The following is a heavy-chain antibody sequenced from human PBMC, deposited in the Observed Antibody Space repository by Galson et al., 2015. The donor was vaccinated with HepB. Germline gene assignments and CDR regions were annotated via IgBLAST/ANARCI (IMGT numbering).Heavy chain of an antibody. CDR1: GDSVSNNSAA. V-gene: IGHV6-1*01. D-gene: IGHD3-9*01. CDR3: ARGLVATGFNY. Sequence: CAISGDSVSNNSAAWGWLRQTPSRGLEWLRRTFYRSRWYYEYAVSVKSRMTINPVTSKNQFSLQLNSVTPEDTAVYYCARGLVATGFNYWGQGTLVTVSS. J-gene: IGHJ4*02. CDR2: TFYRSRWYY.